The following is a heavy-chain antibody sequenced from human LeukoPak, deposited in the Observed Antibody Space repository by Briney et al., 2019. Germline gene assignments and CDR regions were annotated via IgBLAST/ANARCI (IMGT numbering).Heavy chain of an antibody. CDR2: ISDSGGSA. CDR3: AKEEAQYYDILTGYYNLYYFDY. Sequence: GGSLRLSCAASGFTFNTYAMSWVRQAPGKGLEWVSAISDSGGSAYYADSVKGRFTISRDNSKNTLYLQMNSLRAEDTAVYYCAKEEAQYYDILTGYYNLYYFDYWGQGTLVTVSS. J-gene: IGHJ4*02. D-gene: IGHD3-9*01. CDR1: GFTFNTYA. V-gene: IGHV3-23*01.